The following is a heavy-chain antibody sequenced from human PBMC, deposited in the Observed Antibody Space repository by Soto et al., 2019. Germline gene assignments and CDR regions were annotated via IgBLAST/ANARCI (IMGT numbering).Heavy chain of an antibody. D-gene: IGHD1-1*01. Sequence: QITLRESGPTLVKPTQTLTLTCTFSGFSLSTSGVGVGWIRQPPAKALEWLGIIFWDDDKRYRPSLKRTVSITKDTSKDPLVLTMTNLDPVDTATYYCAHLAWKEMWPRAPVVNWGQGTPVTVSS. J-gene: IGHJ4*02. CDR1: GFSLSTSGVG. CDR3: AHLAWKEMWPRAPVVN. CDR2: IFWDDDK. V-gene: IGHV2-5*02.